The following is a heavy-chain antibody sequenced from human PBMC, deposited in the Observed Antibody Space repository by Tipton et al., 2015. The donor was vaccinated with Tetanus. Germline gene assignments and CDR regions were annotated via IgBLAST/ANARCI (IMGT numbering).Heavy chain of an antibody. CDR3: ARGMAEASNCGGDCYSDY. CDR2: INRDGSDK. J-gene: IGHJ4*02. V-gene: IGHV3-7*04. CDR1: GFIFNNYW. Sequence: GSLRLSCSASGFIFNNYWMSWVRQAPGKGLEWVANINRDGSDKYYVDSVKGRFTISRDEAKNSLYLQMISLRAEDTAVYSCARGMAEASNCGGDCYSDYWGQGTLVTVSS. D-gene: IGHD2-21*02.